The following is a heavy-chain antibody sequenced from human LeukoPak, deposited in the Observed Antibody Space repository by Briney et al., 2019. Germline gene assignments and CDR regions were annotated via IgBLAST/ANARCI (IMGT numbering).Heavy chain of an antibody. J-gene: IGHJ2*01. CDR1: GGSFSGYY. V-gene: IGHV4-34*01. D-gene: IGHD6-19*01. CDR2: INHSGST. CDR3: ARSGPVSGWYHHWYFDL. Sequence: PSETLSLTYAVYGGSFSGYYWSWIRQPPGKGLEWIGEINHSGSTNYNPSLKSRVTISVDTSKNQFSLKLSSVTAADTAVYYCARSGPVSGWYHHWYFDLWGRGTLVTVSS.